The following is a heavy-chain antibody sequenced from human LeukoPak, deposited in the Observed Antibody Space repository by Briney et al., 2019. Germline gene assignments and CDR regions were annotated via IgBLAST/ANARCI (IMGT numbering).Heavy chain of an antibody. V-gene: IGHV3-23*01. Sequence: GSLRLSCAASGFTFSSYAMSWVRQAPGKGLEWVSAISGSGGSTCYADSVKGRFTISRDNSKNTLYLQMNSLRAEDAAVYYCAKAASSGYSSCDYWGQGTLVTVSS. J-gene: IGHJ4*02. CDR2: ISGSGGST. CDR1: GFTFSSYA. D-gene: IGHD3-22*01. CDR3: AKAASSGYSSCDY.